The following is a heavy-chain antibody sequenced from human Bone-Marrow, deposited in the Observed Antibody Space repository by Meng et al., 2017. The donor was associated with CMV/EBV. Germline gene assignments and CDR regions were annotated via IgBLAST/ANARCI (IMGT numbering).Heavy chain of an antibody. J-gene: IGHJ6*02. Sequence: SETLSLTCTVSGGSISSSSYYWGWIRQPPGKGLEWIGSIYYSGSTYYNPSLKSRVTISVDTSKNQFSLKLSSVTAADTAVYYCARHIGGLGYYYGMDVWGQGTTVTFSS. CDR2: IYYSGST. V-gene: IGHV4-39*01. CDR3: ARHIGGLGYYYGMDV. CDR1: GGSISSSSYY. D-gene: IGHD3-16*01.